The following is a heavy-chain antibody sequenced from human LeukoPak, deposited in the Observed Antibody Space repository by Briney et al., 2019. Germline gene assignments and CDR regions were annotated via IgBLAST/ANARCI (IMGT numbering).Heavy chain of an antibody. Sequence: SVTVSCTASGGTFSSYAISWVRQAPGQGLEWMGGIIPIFGTANYAQKFQGRVTITADESTSTAYMELSSLRSEDTAVYYCARGSSGYSNHDAFDIWGQGTMVTVSS. J-gene: IGHJ3*02. CDR1: GGTFSSYA. D-gene: IGHD3-22*01. CDR2: IIPIFGTA. CDR3: ARGSSGYSNHDAFDI. V-gene: IGHV1-69*13.